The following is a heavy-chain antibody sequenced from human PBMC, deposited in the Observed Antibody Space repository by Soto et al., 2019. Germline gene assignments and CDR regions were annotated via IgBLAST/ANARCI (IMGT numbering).Heavy chain of an antibody. V-gene: IGHV2-26*01. J-gene: IGHJ6*02. CDR2: IFSNAAR. CDR1: GFSLTTGRMG. CDR3: ARWVADPYYSYYGLDV. Sequence: QVTLKESGPVLVKATETLTLTCTVSGFSLTTGRMGVSWIRQPPGKALEWLAHIFSNAARSYNSSLQPRLTICDETSKDQVVLTITDVGPVDTATYSCARWVADPYYSYYGLDVWGPGTTVTVSS.